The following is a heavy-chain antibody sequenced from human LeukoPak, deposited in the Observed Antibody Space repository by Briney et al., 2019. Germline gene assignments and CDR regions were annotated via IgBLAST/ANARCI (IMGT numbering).Heavy chain of an antibody. CDR3: AKEHPNSYGSGSYNFDY. J-gene: IGHJ4*02. CDR1: GFTFSSYA. Sequence: GGSLRLSCAASGFTFSSYAMTWVRQAPGKGLEWVSAISGSGGSTYYADSVKGRLTISRDNSKNTLYLQMNSLRAEDTALYYCAKEHPNSYGSGSYNFDYWGQGTLVTVSS. D-gene: IGHD3-10*01. CDR2: ISGSGGST. V-gene: IGHV3-23*01.